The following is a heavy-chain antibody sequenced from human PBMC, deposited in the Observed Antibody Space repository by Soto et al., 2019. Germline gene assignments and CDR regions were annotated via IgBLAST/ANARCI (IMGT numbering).Heavy chain of an antibody. V-gene: IGHV1-46*01. CDR1: GYTFTSYY. Sequence: ASVKVSCKASGYTFTSYYMHWVRQAPGQGLEWMGIINPSGGSTSYAQKFQGRVTMTRDTSTSTVYMELSSLRSEDTAVYYCVRGRTYYDFWSGYYCWFDPWGQGTLVTVSS. J-gene: IGHJ5*02. CDR2: INPSGGST. D-gene: IGHD3-3*01. CDR3: VRGRTYYDFWSGYYCWFDP.